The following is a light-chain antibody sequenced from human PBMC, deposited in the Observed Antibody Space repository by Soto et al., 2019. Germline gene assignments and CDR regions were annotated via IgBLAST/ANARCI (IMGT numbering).Light chain of an antibody. Sequence: QMTQSPSSLSASVGEKIIITCRASRDVGSDVSWYQQKPGQAPKLLIYAASNLYTGVPSRFSGSRSGTEFTLTISSLQPEDFASYYCLQDYGDSWTFGQGTKV. CDR1: RDVGSD. J-gene: IGKJ1*01. CDR3: LQDYGDSWT. CDR2: AAS. V-gene: IGKV1-6*01.